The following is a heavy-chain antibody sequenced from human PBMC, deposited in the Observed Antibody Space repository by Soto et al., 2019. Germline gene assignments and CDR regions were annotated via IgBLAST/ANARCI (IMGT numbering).Heavy chain of an antibody. D-gene: IGHD3-3*01. CDR3: ARGPLYYDFWSGYLAFDI. J-gene: IGHJ3*02. V-gene: IGHV3-64*01. Sequence: GGSLRLSCAASGFTFSSYAMHWVRQAPGKGLEYVSAISSNGGSTYYANSVKGRFTISRDNSKNTLYLQMGSLRAEDMAVYYCARGPLYYDFWSGYLAFDIWGQGTMVT. CDR2: ISSNGGST. CDR1: GFTFSSYA.